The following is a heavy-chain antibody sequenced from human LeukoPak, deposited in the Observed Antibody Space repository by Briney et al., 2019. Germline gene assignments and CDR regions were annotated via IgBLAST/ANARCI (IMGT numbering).Heavy chain of an antibody. Sequence: GKSLRLSCAASGFTFNNYGMHWVRQAPGKGLEWVAVITYDGRNKHYPDSVKGRFTISRDISTDTLWLQMDSLRTEDTAVYYCAKGPLRGTAAAIDYWGQGTLVTVSS. CDR1: GFTFNNYG. CDR2: ITYDGRNK. D-gene: IGHD2-2*01. CDR3: AKGPLRGTAAAIDY. J-gene: IGHJ4*02. V-gene: IGHV3-30*18.